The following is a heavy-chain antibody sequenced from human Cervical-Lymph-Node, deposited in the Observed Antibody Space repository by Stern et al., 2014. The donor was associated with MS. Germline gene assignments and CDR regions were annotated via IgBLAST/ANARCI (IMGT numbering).Heavy chain of an antibody. CDR3: ARQAYDSSGLDY. J-gene: IGHJ4*02. D-gene: IGHD3-22*01. CDR2: IFPDDSDR. CDR1: GYTFSNHW. Sequence: EVQLEESGAEMRKPGESLKISCEGSGYTFSNHWIAWVRQMPGKGLEYMGIIFPDDSDRKYSPSFQGQVTFSADKSIRTAYLQWNSLKASDTAIYFCARQAYDSSGLDYWGQGTLVTVSS. V-gene: IGHV5-51*01.